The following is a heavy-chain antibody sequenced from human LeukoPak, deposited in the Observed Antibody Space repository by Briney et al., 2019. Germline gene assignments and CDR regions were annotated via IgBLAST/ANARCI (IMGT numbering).Heavy chain of an antibody. Sequence: GGSLRLSCAASGFTFSSYSMNWVRQAPGKGLEWVSPISSSSSYIYYADSVKGRFTISRDNARNSLYLQMNSLRAEDTAVYYCASRVVTYGYWGQGTLVTVSS. D-gene: IGHD3-3*01. J-gene: IGHJ4*02. CDR2: ISSSSSYI. CDR3: ASRVVTYGY. CDR1: GFTFSSYS. V-gene: IGHV3-21*01.